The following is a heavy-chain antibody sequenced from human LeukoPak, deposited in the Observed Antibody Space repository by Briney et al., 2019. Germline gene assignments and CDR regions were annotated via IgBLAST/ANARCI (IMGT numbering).Heavy chain of an antibody. CDR2: IYYSGST. D-gene: IGHD3-22*01. V-gene: IGHV4-59*01. CDR1: GASISSSY. J-gene: IGHJ3*02. CDR3: VRGNYDSRGYSNAFDI. Sequence: TASGTLSLTCTVSGASISSSYWSWIRQPPGKRLEWIGFIYYSGSTNSNPSLRSRVTISADTSKNQFSLKLSSVTAADTAVYYCVRGNYDSRGYSNAFDIWRQGAMVTVSS.